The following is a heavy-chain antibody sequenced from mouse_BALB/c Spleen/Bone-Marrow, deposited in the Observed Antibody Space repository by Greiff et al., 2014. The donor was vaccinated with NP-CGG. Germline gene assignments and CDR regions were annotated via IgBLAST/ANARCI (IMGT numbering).Heavy chain of an antibody. CDR2: IHYRGST. CDR3: TRETTAVADFDY. Sequence: EVKLQESGPDLVKPSQSLSLTCTVTGYSITSGYGWPWIRQFPGNKLEWMGYIHYRGSTNYNPSLKSRISITRDTSKNQFSLQLKSVTTEDTATYYCTRETTAVADFDYWGQGATLTVTS. D-gene: IGHD1-1*01. J-gene: IGHJ2*01. V-gene: IGHV3-1*02. CDR1: GYSITSGYG.